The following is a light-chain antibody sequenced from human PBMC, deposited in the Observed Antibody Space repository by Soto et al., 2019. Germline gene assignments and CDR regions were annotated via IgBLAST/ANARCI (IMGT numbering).Light chain of an antibody. Sequence: QSVLTQTPSASGTPGQRVTISCSGGSSNIGSNSVSWFQQLPGTAPKLLIYNSKLLPSGVPERFSGSKSGTSASLAITGLRSEDDADYFCAAWDDSVSGYVFGTGTSSPS. CDR2: NSK. CDR3: AAWDDSVSGYV. J-gene: IGLJ1*01. V-gene: IGLV1-47*01. CDR1: SSNIGSNS.